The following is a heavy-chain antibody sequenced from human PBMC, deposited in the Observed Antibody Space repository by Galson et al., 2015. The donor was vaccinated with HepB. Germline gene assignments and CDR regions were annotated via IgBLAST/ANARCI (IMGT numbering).Heavy chain of an antibody. V-gene: IGHV1-69*04. J-gene: IGHJ3*01. CDR3: ARWGPDAFDV. Sequence: SVKVSCKASGYTFTTNGISWVRQAPGQGLEWMGRIIAILNIAEYAQKFQGRVTITADKSTSTAYMELNSLRSEDTAVYYCARWGPDAFDVWGQGTVVTVSS. CDR1: GYTFTTNG. D-gene: IGHD7-27*01. CDR2: IIAILNIA.